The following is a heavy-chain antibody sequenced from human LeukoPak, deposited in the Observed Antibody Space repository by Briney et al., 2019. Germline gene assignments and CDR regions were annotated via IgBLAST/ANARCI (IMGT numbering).Heavy chain of an antibody. CDR1: GGSISSYY. V-gene: IGHV4-30-4*01. CDR3: AREARESYDSSGSIDY. J-gene: IGHJ4*02. CDR2: IYYSGST. D-gene: IGHD3-22*01. Sequence: SETLSLTCTVSGGSISSYYWSWIRQPPGKGLEWIGYIYYSGSTYYNPSLKSRVTILVDTSKNQFSLKLSSVTAADTAVYYCAREARESYDSSGSIDYWGQGTLVTVSS.